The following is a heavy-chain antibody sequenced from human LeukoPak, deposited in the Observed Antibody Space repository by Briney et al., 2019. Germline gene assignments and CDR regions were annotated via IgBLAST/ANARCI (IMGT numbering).Heavy chain of an antibody. CDR1: GGSISSYS. D-gene: IGHD6-13*01. CDR3: GRGGRAAAASGIDY. V-gene: IGHV4-30-2*01. CDR2: IYQSGST. J-gene: IGHJ4*02. Sequence: SETLSLTCTISGGSISSYSWSWIRQPPGKGLEWIGYIYQSGSTYYNPSLKSRVTISVDRSKNQFSLKLSSVTAADTAVYYCGRGGRAAAASGIDYWGQGTLVTVSS.